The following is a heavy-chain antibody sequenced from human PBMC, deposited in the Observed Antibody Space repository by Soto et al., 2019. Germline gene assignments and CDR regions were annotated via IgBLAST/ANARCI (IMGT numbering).Heavy chain of an antibody. J-gene: IGHJ6*02. CDR2: INHSEST. D-gene: IGHD3-10*01. CDR3: ARGGSYGSGTDYYYGMDV. V-gene: IGHV4-34*01. CDR1: GGSFCGHY. Sequence: SETLSLTCAVYGGSFCGHYWRWIREPPGKGLERIGEINHSESTDYNPALKSRVTISVDTSKNQFSLKLSSVTAADTAVYYCARGGSYGSGTDYYYGMDVWGQGTTVT.